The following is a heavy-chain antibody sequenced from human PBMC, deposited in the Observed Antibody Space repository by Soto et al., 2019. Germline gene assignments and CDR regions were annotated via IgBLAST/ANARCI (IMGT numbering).Heavy chain of an antibody. CDR3: ARGATAMVKGREFDY. D-gene: IGHD5-18*01. CDR2: INHSGST. CDR1: GGSFSGYY. V-gene: IGHV4-34*01. J-gene: IGHJ4*02. Sequence: SETLSLTCAVYGGSFSGYYWSWIRQPPGKGLEWIGEINHSGSTNYNPSLKSRVTISVDTSKNQFSLKLSSVTAADTAVYYCARGATAMVKGREFDYWGQGTLVTVSS.